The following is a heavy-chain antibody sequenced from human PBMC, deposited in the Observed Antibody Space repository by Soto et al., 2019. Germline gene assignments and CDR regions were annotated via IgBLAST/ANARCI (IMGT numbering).Heavy chain of an antibody. CDR3: ARGGGVGVAGSAAFDM. V-gene: IGHV1-2*02. CDR2: INPSTGAG. D-gene: IGHD3-3*01. J-gene: IGHJ3*02. Sequence: QLHLVQSGAVVKKPGASVTVSCSASGYPVTAYYMHWVRQAPGRGLEWMGGINPSTGAGKYTQTIQGRVPIDRATASRKSIQGPAGLEFSEKGVFFRARGGGVGVAGSAAFDMWGQGTLVTVSS. CDR1: GYPVTAYY.